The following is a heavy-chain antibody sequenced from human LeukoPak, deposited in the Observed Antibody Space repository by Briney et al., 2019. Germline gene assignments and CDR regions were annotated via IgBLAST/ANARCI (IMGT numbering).Heavy chain of an antibody. D-gene: IGHD6-13*01. CDR2: IGTAGDT. Sequence: GGSLRLSCAASGFTFSSYDMHWVRQATGKGLEWVSAIGTAGDTYYPGSVKGRFTISRENAKNSLYLQMNSLRAGDTAVYYCARGSSWYGIDYWGQGTLVTVSS. J-gene: IGHJ4*02. CDR1: GFTFSSYD. V-gene: IGHV3-13*01. CDR3: ARGSSWYGIDY.